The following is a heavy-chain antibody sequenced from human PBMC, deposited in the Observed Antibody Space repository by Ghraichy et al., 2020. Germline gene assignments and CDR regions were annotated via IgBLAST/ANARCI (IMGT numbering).Heavy chain of an antibody. D-gene: IGHD5-12*01. J-gene: IGHJ4*02. Sequence: SETLSLTCTVSGGSISSYYWSWIRQPPGKGLEYIGYIYNSGSTKYNPSLKSRVTISVDTSKNQFSLKLNSVTAADTAVYYCARGYSGWADYWGQGALVTVSS. CDR1: GGSISSYY. CDR3: ARGYSGWADY. CDR2: IYNSGST. V-gene: IGHV4-59*01.